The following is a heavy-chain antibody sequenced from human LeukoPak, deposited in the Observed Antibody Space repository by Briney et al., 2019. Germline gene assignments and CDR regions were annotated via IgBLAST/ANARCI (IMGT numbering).Heavy chain of an antibody. J-gene: IGHJ4*02. CDR2: INWNGGST. Sequence: PGGSLRLSCAASGFTFDDYGMSWVRQAPGKGLEWVSGINWNGGSTGYADSVKGRFTISRDNAKNSLYLQMNSLRAEDTALYFCAKDSYCSGGSCYRHFDYWGQGTLVTVSS. D-gene: IGHD2-15*01. CDR3: AKDSYCSGGSCYRHFDY. CDR1: GFTFDDYG. V-gene: IGHV3-20*04.